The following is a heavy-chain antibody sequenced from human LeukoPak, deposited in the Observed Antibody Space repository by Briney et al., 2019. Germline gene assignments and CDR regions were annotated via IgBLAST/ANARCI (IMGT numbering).Heavy chain of an antibody. V-gene: IGHV1-69*05. CDR3: ARGGIYCSGGSCYSESWFDP. CDR2: IIPIFGTA. Sequence: ASVKVSCKASGGTFSSYAISWVRQAPGQGLEWRGRIIPIFGTANYAQKFQGRVTITTDESTSTAYMELSSLRSEDTAVYYCARGGIYCSGGSCYSESWFDPGGQGTLVTVSS. CDR1: GGTFSSYA. J-gene: IGHJ5*02. D-gene: IGHD2-15*01.